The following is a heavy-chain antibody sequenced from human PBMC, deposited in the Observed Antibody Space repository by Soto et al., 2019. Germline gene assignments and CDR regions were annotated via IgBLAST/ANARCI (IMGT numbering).Heavy chain of an antibody. J-gene: IGHJ4*02. Sequence: ASETLSLTCAVSGGSIDSGAFSLSWIRQPPGKGLEWIGYVTHSGTAYSIPSLNGRLTLSVDSSQTQFSLKLTSVTAADSAFYYCARIHWAQSSLDYWCRGILVTVYS. CDR3: ARIHWAQSSLDY. D-gene: IGHD6-19*01. CDR2: VTHSGTA. CDR1: GGSIDSGAFS. V-gene: IGHV4-30-2*01.